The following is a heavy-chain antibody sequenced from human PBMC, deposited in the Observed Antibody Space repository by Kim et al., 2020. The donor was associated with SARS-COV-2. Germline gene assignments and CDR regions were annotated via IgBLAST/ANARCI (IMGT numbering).Heavy chain of an antibody. D-gene: IGHD3-16*02. CDR2: IYYSGST. V-gene: IGHV4-39*01. Sequence: SETLSRTCTVSGGSISSSSYYWGWIRQPPGKGLEWIGSIYYSGSTYYNPSLKSRVTISVDTSKNQFSLKLSSVTAADTAVYYCASPGRELSPFDYWGQGTLVTVSS. J-gene: IGHJ4*02. CDR1: GGSISSSSYY. CDR3: ASPGRELSPFDY.